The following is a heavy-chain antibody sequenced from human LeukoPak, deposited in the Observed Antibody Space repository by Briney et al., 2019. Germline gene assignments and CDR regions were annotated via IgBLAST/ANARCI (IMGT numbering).Heavy chain of an antibody. CDR3: ARGVVVPAAIIRNWFDP. D-gene: IGHD2-2*02. V-gene: IGHV1-69*13. J-gene: IGHJ5*02. Sequence: GASVKVSCKASGGTFSSYAISWVRQAPGQGLEWMGGIIPIFGTANYAQKFQGRITITADESTSTAYMELSSLRSEDTAVYYCARGVVVPAAIIRNWFDPWGQGTLVTVSS. CDR2: IIPIFGTA. CDR1: GGTFSSYA.